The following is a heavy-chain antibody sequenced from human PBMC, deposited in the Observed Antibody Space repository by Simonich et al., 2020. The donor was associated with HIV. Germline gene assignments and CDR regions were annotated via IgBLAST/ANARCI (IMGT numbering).Heavy chain of an antibody. CDR3: ARHMCSVISCSEGYNWFDP. V-gene: IGHV4-34*01. CDR2: VNHSVST. D-gene: IGHD2-2*01. Sequence: QVQLQQWGAGLLKPSETLSLTCAVYGGSCINYYCTWIRQPPGRGLEWIGEVNHSVSTRYTPSLKNRVPISVDTSKNQFSLKLSSVTAADTAFYYCARHMCSVISCSEGYNWFDPWGQGTQVIVSS. J-gene: IGHJ5*02. CDR1: GGSCINYY.